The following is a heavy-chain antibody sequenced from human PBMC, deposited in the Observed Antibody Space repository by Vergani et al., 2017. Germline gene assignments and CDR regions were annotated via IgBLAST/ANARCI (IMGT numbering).Heavy chain of an antibody. D-gene: IGHD2-2*01. Sequence: QVQLVQSGAEVKKPGSSVKVSCKASGGTFSSYAISWVRQAPGQGLEWMGGSIPIFGTANYAQKFQGRVTITADESTSTAYMELSSLRSEDTAVYYCARATEIEDIVVVPAADAFDIWGQGTMVTVSS. CDR3: ARATEIEDIVVVPAADAFDI. J-gene: IGHJ3*02. CDR1: GGTFSSYA. V-gene: IGHV1-69*01. CDR2: SIPIFGTA.